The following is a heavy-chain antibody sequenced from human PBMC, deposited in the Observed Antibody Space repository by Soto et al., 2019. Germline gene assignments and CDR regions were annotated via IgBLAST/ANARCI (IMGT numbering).Heavy chain of an antibody. CDR2: INHSGST. Sequence: QVQLQQWGAGLLKPSATLSLTCAVYGGSFSAYYWSWIRQSPGKGLEWIGEINHSGSTTYSPSLKTRVTISVDRSKNQFSLTLSSVTAADTALYYCARGVGYAGVDYWGQGTLVTVSS. CDR1: GGSFSAYY. V-gene: IGHV4-34*01. J-gene: IGHJ4*02. CDR3: ARGVGYAGVDY. D-gene: IGHD5-12*01.